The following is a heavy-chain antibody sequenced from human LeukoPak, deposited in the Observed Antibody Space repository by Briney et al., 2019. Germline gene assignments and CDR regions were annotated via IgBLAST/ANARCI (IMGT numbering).Heavy chain of an antibody. CDR1: GLTFSDYY. D-gene: IGHD3-10*02. J-gene: IGHJ4*02. CDR2: INHSGST. V-gene: IGHV4-34*01. CDR3: ARGNMVGELLD. Sequence: PGGSLRLSCAASGLTFSDYYMSWIRQAPGKGLEWIGEINHSGSTNYNPSLKSRVTISVDTSKNQFSLKLSSVTAADTAVYYCARGNMVGELLDWGQGTLVTVSS.